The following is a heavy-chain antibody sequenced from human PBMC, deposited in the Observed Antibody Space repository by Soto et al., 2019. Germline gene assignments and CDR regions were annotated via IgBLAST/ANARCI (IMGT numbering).Heavy chain of an antibody. CDR2: IKTKSEGEAT. V-gene: IGHV3-15*07. D-gene: IGHD2-15*01. CDR1: DFTISNDW. J-gene: IGHJ6*02. CDR3: TTGSVEGV. Sequence: GGSVGLSCTASDFTISNDWVDGGRRAPGKGLEWVGRIKTKSEGEATDYAAPLKGRFTISRDDSKNTLFLQMNSLKTEDTAVYYCTTGSVEGVWGQGATVTVSS.